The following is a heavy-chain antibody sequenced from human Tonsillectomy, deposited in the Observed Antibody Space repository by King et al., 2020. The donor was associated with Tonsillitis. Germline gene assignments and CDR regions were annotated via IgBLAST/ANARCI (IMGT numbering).Heavy chain of an antibody. Sequence: VQLVESGGDLVQPGRSLRLSCAASGFTFDDYAMHRVRQAPGKGLEWVSGISWDSGSICFADSVTGRLTISRDNAKNSLSLLMNSLRAEDTALYYCAKGGFLQWLGRAFDIWGQGTMVTVSS. D-gene: IGHD3-3*01. CDR2: ISWDSGSI. J-gene: IGHJ3*02. V-gene: IGHV3-9*01. CDR3: AKGGFLQWLGRAFDI. CDR1: GFTFDDYA.